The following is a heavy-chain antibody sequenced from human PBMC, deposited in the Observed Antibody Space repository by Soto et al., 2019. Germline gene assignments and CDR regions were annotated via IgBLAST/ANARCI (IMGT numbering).Heavy chain of an antibody. CDR3: VTVPPRIVVVRAEFPT. Sequence: SGPGLVRPSGTLSLTCRVSGTSISSTYWWTWVRQSPGKGLEWIGEIYHNGITKYNSSLPSRVSLSIDQSNHPFSLKLTSVNAADTAVYYCVTVPPRIVVVRAEFPTWGQGTLVTVSS. J-gene: IGHJ4*02. CDR1: GTSISSTYW. CDR2: IYHNGIT. V-gene: IGHV4-4*02. D-gene: IGHD2-21*01.